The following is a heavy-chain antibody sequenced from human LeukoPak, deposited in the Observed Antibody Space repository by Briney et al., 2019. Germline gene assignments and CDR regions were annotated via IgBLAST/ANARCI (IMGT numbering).Heavy chain of an antibody. V-gene: IGHV1-18*01. CDR2: ISAYNGNA. CDR1: GYTFTSYG. D-gene: IGHD1-26*01. CDR3: ARDSRVLVGAREYNWFDP. Sequence: ASVKVSCKASGYTFTSYGISWVRQAPGQGLEWMGWISAYNGNANYAQKLQGRVTMTTDTSTSTAYMELRSLRSDDTAVYYCARDSRVLVGAREYNWFDPWGQGTLVTVSS. J-gene: IGHJ5*02.